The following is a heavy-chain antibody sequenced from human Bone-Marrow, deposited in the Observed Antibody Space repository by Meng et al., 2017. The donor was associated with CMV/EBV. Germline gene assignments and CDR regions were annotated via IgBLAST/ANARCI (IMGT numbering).Heavy chain of an antibody. Sequence: GGSLRLSCAASGFTFSSYEMNWVRQAPGKGLEWISYIGTSGYTIYYADSVQGRFTMSRDNAKDSVYLQMDRLGVEDTAVYYCARDWQYAHSPGVFDYWGQGVLVTVSS. V-gene: IGHV3-48*03. CDR3: ARDWQYAHSPGVFDY. CDR1: GFTFSSYE. CDR2: IGTSGYTI. J-gene: IGHJ4*02. D-gene: IGHD2-2*01.